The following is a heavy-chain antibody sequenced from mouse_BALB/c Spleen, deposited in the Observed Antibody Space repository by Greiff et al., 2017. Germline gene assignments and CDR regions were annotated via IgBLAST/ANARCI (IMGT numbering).Heavy chain of an antibody. CDR2: ISYSGST. D-gene: IGHD2-9*01. CDR3: AREGSYYGYDYFDV. J-gene: IGHJ1*01. CDR1: GYSITSDYA. Sequence: EVKLQESGPGLVKPSQSLSLTCTVTGYSITSDYAWNWIRQFPGNKLEWMGYISYSGSTSYNPSLKSRISITRDTSKNQFFLQLNSVTTEDTATYYCAREGSYYGYDYFDVWGAGTTVTVSS. V-gene: IGHV3-2*02.